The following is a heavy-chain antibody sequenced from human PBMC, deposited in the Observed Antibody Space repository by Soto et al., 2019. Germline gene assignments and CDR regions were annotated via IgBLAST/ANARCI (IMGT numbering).Heavy chain of an antibody. CDR3: AKVTKRAAAGRYEYYKYGMDV. Sequence: GVLRLSCAASGFAFSTYAMTWVRQAPGKGLEWVSVISGSGGSSYYAASVKGRFTISRDNSKNTLFLQMNGLRAEDTAVYYCAKVTKRAAAGRYEYYKYGMDVWGQGTTVTVS. D-gene: IGHD6-13*01. J-gene: IGHJ6*02. CDR1: GFAFSTYA. V-gene: IGHV3-23*01. CDR2: ISGSGGSS.